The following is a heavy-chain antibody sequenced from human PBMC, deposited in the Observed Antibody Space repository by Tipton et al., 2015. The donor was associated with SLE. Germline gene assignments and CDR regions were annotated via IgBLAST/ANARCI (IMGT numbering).Heavy chain of an antibody. Sequence: TLSLTCSVSGVSIRSHYWAWIRQPPGKGLEWIGYISYSGSTNYSPSLKSRVTISLDTSKTQFSLKLRSVTAADTAIYYCARGGYSSGWYGDYFVYCGQGTLVTVSS. D-gene: IGHD6-19*01. CDR3: ARGGYSSGWYGDYFVY. CDR2: ISYSGST. V-gene: IGHV4-59*11. CDR1: GVSIRSHY. J-gene: IGHJ4*02.